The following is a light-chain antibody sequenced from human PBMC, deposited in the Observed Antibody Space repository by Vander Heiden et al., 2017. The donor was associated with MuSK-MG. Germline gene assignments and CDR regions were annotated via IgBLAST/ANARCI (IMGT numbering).Light chain of an antibody. V-gene: IGKV3-15*01. CDR3: QQYNTWPPHT. Sequence: EIVMTQSPATVSVSPGERATLSCRASQNVNNNLAWYQQKPGQAPRLLIYDVGTRATGIPARFSGSAYGTEFTLTISRLHSEDFAVYYCQQYNTWPPHTFGGGTKVEIK. CDR1: QNVNNN. J-gene: IGKJ4*01. CDR2: DVG.